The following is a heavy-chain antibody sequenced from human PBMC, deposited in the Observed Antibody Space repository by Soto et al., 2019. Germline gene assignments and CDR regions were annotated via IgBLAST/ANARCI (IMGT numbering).Heavy chain of an antibody. V-gene: IGHV4-59*08. CDR2: IYYTGSP. CDR1: GDSMNSYY. Sequence: QVQLQESCPSLVRPSETLSLTCTVSGDSMNSYYWSWIRQPPGQGLDWIVNIYYTGSPNYNPSLKCRVYVSLDTSKNQFSLKQSSVTAADTAIYYCAKLNIDYDLLTGYYKHWFDPWGQGTLVTVAS. J-gene: IGHJ5*02. CDR3: AKLNIDYDLLTGYYKHWFDP. D-gene: IGHD3-9*01.